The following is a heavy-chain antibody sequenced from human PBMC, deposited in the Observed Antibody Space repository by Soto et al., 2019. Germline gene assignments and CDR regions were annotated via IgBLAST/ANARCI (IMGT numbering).Heavy chain of an antibody. CDR2: TYQSGSA. J-gene: IGHJ6*02. V-gene: IGHV4-30-2*06. CDR1: GGSFSRGGYS. CDR3: ARDYYGMDV. Sequence: TLALTCTVSGGSFSRGGYSGTWIRQSPGKGLEWIGYTYQSGSAYYNPSLKSRVTISVDRSKKQFSLNLTSVTAADTAVYYCARDYYGMDVWGQGTTVTVSS.